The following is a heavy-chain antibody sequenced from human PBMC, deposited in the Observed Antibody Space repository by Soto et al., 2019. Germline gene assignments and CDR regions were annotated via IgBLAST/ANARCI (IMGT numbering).Heavy chain of an antibody. J-gene: IGHJ6*02. CDR1: RGSIRHINNHY. CDR3: ARQGVGVLHGLVDV. CDR2: ISDIAYT. V-gene: IGHV4-61*05. D-gene: IGHD3-10*01. Sequence: PSETLSLTCTVSRGSIRHINNHYCSWFRLPPGKGLEWIGYISDIAYTSYNPSLKGRVSISVDTSKNQFSLTLTSVTAADTAVYYWARQGVGVLHGLVDVWGQRTT.